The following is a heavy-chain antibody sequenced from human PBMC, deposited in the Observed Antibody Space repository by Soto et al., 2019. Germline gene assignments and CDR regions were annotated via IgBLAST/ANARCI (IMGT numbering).Heavy chain of an antibody. D-gene: IGHD3-10*01. V-gene: IGHV3-7*01. Sequence: GGSLRLSCAASGFTFSSYWMSWVRQAPGKGLEWVANIKEDGSEKNYVDSVKGQFTIPRDNAKNSLYLQMNSLRAEDTAVYYCARERYYYGSGDYWGQGTLVTVSS. J-gene: IGHJ4*02. CDR1: GFTFSSYW. CDR3: ARERYYYGSGDY. CDR2: IKEDGSEK.